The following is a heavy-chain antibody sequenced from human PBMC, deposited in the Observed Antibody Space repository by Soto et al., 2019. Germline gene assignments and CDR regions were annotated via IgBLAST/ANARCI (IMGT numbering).Heavy chain of an antibody. D-gene: IGHD4-17*01. CDR3: NRDSWDYGGPNWYFEV. CDR1: GFTFGDYG. Sequence: GGSLRLSCSTSGFTFGDYGMTWFRQAPGKGLEWVGLIRSKSYGKTTEYAASATDRFTISRDDSKRIAYLQMNSLKADDTAVNYCNRDSWDYGGPNWYFEVRGRGTLVTVSS. CDR2: IRSKSYGKTT. V-gene: IGHV3-49*03. J-gene: IGHJ2*01.